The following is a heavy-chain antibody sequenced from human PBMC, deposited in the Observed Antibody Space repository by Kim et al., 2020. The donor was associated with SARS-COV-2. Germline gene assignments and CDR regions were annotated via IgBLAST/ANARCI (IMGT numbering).Heavy chain of an antibody. CDR1: GFNFDDFS. CDR2: ISWDGGST. Sequence: GGSLRLSCAASGFNFDDFSLHWVRQAPGKCLEWVSLISWDGGSTYYADSVKGRFTISRDNSKNSLYLHMNSLRSEDTALYYCTRSGWLYDYGMDVWGQGTTVTVSS. CDR3: TRSGWLYDYGMDV. D-gene: IGHD6-19*01. J-gene: IGHJ6*02. V-gene: IGHV3-43*01.